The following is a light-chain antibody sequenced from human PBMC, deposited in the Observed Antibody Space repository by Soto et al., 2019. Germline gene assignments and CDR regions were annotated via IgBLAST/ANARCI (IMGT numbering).Light chain of an antibody. CDR1: SSDIGGSKY. J-gene: IGLJ1*01. Sequence: QSALTQPASVSGSPGQSISISCTGTSSDIGGSKYVSWYQQHPGTAPKLLIYNVYDRPSGISYRFSGSKSGNTASLTISGLQGEDEADYYCSAYTVSRTYVFGTGTKLTVL. CDR3: SAYTVSRTYV. CDR2: NVY. V-gene: IGLV2-14*01.